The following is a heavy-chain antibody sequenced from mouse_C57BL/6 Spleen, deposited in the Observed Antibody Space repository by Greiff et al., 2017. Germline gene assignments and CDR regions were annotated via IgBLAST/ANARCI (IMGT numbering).Heavy chain of an antibody. D-gene: IGHD2-5*01. CDR3: SRYYSNYYAMDY. J-gene: IGHJ4*01. Sequence: QVQLQESGAELVRPGTSVKVSCKASGYAFTNYLIEWVKQRPGQGLEWIGVINPGSGGTNYNEKFKGKATLTADKSSNTAYMQLSSLTSEDSAVYFCSRYYSNYYAMDYWGQGTSVTVSS. CDR2: INPGSGGT. V-gene: IGHV1-54*01. CDR1: GYAFTNYL.